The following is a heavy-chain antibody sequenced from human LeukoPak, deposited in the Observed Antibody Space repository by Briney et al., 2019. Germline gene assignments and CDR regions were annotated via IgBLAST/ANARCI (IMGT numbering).Heavy chain of an antibody. D-gene: IGHD5-18*01. V-gene: IGHV1-24*01. Sequence: GASVKVSCKVSGYTLTELSMHWVRQAPGKGLEWMGGFDPEDGETIYAQKFQGRVTMTEDTSTDTAYMELSSPRSEDTAVYYCATGGLVGYSYGSDYFDYWGQGTLVTVSS. CDR1: GYTLTELS. CDR2: FDPEDGET. CDR3: ATGGLVGYSYGSDYFDY. J-gene: IGHJ4*02.